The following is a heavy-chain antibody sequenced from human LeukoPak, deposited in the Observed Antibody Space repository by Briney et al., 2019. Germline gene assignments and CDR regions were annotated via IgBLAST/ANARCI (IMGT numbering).Heavy chain of an antibody. V-gene: IGHV4-30-2*01. CDR1: GGSISSGGYS. Sequence: PSQTLSPTCAVSGGSISSGGYSSSWLRQPPGKGLEWIGYIYHSGSTYYNPSLKSRVTISVDRSKNQFSLKLSSVTAADTAVYCCARGEYYFDYWGQGTLVTVSS. CDR3: ARGEYYFDY. CDR2: IYHSGST. J-gene: IGHJ4*02. D-gene: IGHD3-16*01.